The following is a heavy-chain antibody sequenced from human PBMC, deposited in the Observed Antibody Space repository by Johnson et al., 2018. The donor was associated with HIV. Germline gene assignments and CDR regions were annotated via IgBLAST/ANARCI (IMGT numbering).Heavy chain of an antibody. CDR3: ARGSRYTYDNDDVYLLHAFDI. V-gene: IGHV3-30*04. J-gene: IGHJ3*02. CDR2: VSYDGSER. D-gene: IGHD3-16*01. CDR1: GFSFSSYA. Sequence: QVQLVESGGGVVQPGRSLRLSCAASGFSFSSYAMHWVRQAPGKGLEWVAVVSYDGSERYYADSVKGRFTISRDSSKNTLYLQMNSLRAEDTAVYYCARGSRYTYDNDDVYLLHAFDIWGQGTMVTVSS.